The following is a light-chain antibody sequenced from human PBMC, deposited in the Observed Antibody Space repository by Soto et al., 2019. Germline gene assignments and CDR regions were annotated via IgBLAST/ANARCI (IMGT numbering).Light chain of an antibody. CDR3: QSYDDSLTAFV. CDR1: SSNIGAIYG. J-gene: IGLJ1*01. CDR2: VNT. V-gene: IGLV1-40*01. Sequence: QSVLTQPPSVSGAPGQRVTISCTGSSSNIGAIYGVHWYQQLPGTAPKLLIYVNTNRPSGVPDRFSASKSGTSASLAITGLQAEDEADYYCQSYDDSLTAFVFGTGTKVNLL.